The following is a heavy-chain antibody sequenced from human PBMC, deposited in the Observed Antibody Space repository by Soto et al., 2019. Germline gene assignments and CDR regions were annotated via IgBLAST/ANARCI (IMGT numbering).Heavy chain of an antibody. CDR3: ATAGYCSGGSCWFDP. D-gene: IGHD2-15*01. CDR1: GGSISSGDYY. J-gene: IGHJ5*02. V-gene: IGHV4-30-4*01. Sequence: SETLSLTCTVSGGSISSGDYYWSWIRQPPGKGLEWIGYIYYSGSTYYNPSLKSRVTISVDTSKNQFSLKLSSVTAADTAVYYCATAGYCSGGSCWFDPWGQGTLVTVSS. CDR2: IYYSGST.